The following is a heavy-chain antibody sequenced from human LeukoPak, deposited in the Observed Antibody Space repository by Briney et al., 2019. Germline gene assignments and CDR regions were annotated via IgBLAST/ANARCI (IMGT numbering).Heavy chain of an antibody. V-gene: IGHV1-2*02. CDR2: INPNSGGT. D-gene: IGHD1-26*01. CDR3: ARLDTEWELLIDY. Sequence: ASVKVSCKASGYTFTGYYVHWVRQAPGQGLEWMGWINPNSGGTNYAQKFQGRVTMTRDTSISTAYMELSRLRSDDTAVYYCARLDTEWELLIDYWGQGTLVTVSS. CDR1: GYTFTGYY. J-gene: IGHJ4*02.